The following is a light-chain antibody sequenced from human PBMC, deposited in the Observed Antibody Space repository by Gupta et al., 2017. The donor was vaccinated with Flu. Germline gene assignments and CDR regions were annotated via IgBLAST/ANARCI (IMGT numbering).Light chain of an antibody. CDR1: QGVTSY. CDR2: AAS. V-gene: IGKV1-9*01. J-gene: IGKJ1*01. CDR3: QQLNSSPWT. Sequence: DIQLTQSPSFLSASVGDRVTVTCRASQGVTSYLAWYQQKPGKAPNLLIYAASTLESGVPSRFSGSGSGTEFTLTISSLQPEDFATYYCQQLNSSPWTFGQGTKVEVK.